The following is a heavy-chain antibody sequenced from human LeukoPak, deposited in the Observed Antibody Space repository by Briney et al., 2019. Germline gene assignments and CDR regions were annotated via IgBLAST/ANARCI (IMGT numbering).Heavy chain of an antibody. CDR3: ARGSYSDY. Sequence: ASVKLSCTASGYTFTSYGITWVRQAPGQGLEWMGWISTYNGYTNYAQNLQGRVTMTTDTSTSTAYMELRTLRSDDTAVYYCARGSYSDYWGQGTLVTVSS. CDR2: ISTYNGYT. CDR1: GYTFTSYG. J-gene: IGHJ4*02. V-gene: IGHV1-18*01.